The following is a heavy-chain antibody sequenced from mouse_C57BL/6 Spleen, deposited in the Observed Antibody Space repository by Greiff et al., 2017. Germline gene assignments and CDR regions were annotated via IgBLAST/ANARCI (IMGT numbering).Heavy chain of an antibody. CDR2: FDPETGGT. D-gene: IGHD1-1*01. J-gene: IGHJ2*01. CDR1: GYTFTDYE. Sequence: VQLQQSGAELVRPGASVTLSCKASGYTFTDYEMHWVKQTPVHGLEWIGAFDPETGGTAYNQKFKGKAIVTADKSSSTNYMELRSLTSEDSAAYYCTRLGYCSSSYYFDYWGQGTTLTVSS. V-gene: IGHV1-15*01. CDR3: TRLGYCSSSYYFDY.